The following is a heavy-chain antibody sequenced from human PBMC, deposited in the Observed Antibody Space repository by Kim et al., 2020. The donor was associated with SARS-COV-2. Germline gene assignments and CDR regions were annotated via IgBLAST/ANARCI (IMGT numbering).Heavy chain of an antibody. V-gene: IGHV3-11*05. Sequence: GGSLRLSCAASGFTFSDYYMSWIRQAPGKGLEWVSYISSSSSYTNYADSVKGRFTISRDNAKNSLYLQMNSLRAEDTAVYYCARDARPSTVAGPGDYFDYWGQGTLVTVSS. CDR1: GFTFSDYY. D-gene: IGHD6-19*01. J-gene: IGHJ4*02. CDR2: ISSSSSYT. CDR3: ARDARPSTVAGPGDYFDY.